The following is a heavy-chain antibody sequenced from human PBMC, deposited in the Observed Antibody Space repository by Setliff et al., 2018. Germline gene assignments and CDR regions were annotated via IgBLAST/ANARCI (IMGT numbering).Heavy chain of an antibody. CDR3: AREGYSSGWFDY. V-gene: IGHV3-30*03. Sequence: PGGSLRLSCVASGYTFSSYAIHWVRQAPGKGLEWVALISWDGTKTSYADSVRGRFTISRDNSKNTLYLQMNSLRAEDTAVYYCAREGYSSGWFDYWGQGTLVTVSS. J-gene: IGHJ4*02. D-gene: IGHD6-19*01. CDR1: GYTFSSYA. CDR2: ISWDGTKT.